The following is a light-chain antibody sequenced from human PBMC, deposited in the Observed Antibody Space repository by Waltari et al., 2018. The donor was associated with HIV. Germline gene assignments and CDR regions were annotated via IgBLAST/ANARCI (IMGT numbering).Light chain of an antibody. CDR3: QQYNNWPYT. CDR1: QSVSSN. J-gene: IGKJ2*01. CDR2: SAS. V-gene: IGKV3-15*01. Sequence: DIVLTQSPATLSVSPGERATRSCRASQSVSSNLAWYQQKPGQAPMLIIYSASTRATGIPARFSGSGSGTEFTLTISSLQSEDFAVYYCQQYNNWPYTFGQGTKLEIK.